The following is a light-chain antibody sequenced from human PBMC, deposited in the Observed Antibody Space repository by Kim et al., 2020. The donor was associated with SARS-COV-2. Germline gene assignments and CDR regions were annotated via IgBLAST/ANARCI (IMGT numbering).Light chain of an antibody. CDR2: EDI. Sequence: PRETVTVTGSRSGGSIANNYVQWFQQRPGSAPTPVIYEDIRRPSGVPDRFSGSVDSSSNSASLTISGLKTEDEADYYCQSYDTSWVFGGGTQLTVL. CDR1: GGSIANNY. CDR3: QSYDTSWV. V-gene: IGLV6-57*03. J-gene: IGLJ3*02.